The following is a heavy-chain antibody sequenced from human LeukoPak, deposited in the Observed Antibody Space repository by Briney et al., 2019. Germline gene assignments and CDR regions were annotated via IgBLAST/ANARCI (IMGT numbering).Heavy chain of an antibody. CDR2: ISYDGSNK. CDR3: AKELRYCSSTSCRMGLDY. V-gene: IGHV3-30*18. Sequence: GGSLRLSCAASGFTFSSYGMHWVRQAPGKGLEWVAVISYDGSNKYYADSVKGRFTISRDNSKNTLYPQMNSLRAEDTAVYYCAKELRYCSSTSCRMGLDYWGQGTLVTVSS. D-gene: IGHD2-2*01. J-gene: IGHJ4*02. CDR1: GFTFSSYG.